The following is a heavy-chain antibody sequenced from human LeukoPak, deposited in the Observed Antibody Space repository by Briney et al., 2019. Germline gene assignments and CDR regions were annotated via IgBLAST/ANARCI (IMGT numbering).Heavy chain of an antibody. Sequence: PSETLSLTCTVSGGSISSYYWSWIRQPPGKGLEWIGYIYYSGSTNYNPSLKSRLTISVDTSTNQFSLKLNSVTAADTAVYFCAREGSRDFDYWGQGTLVTAYS. CDR3: AREGSRDFDY. CDR2: IYYSGST. CDR1: GGSISSYY. J-gene: IGHJ4*02. V-gene: IGHV4-59*12.